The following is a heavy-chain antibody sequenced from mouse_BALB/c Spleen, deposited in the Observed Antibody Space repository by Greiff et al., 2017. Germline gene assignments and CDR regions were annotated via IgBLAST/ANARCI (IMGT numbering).Heavy chain of an antibody. CDR1: GYTFTSYW. CDR2: INPSTGYT. D-gene: IGHD3-1*01. CDR3: AREELGWFAY. J-gene: IGHJ3*01. V-gene: IGHV1-7*01. Sequence: VQLQQSGAELAKPGASVKMSCKASGYTFTSYWMHWVKQRPGQGLEWIGYINPSTGYTEYNQKFKDKATLTADKSSSTAYMQLSSLTSEDSAVYYCAREELGWFAYWGQGTLVTVSA.